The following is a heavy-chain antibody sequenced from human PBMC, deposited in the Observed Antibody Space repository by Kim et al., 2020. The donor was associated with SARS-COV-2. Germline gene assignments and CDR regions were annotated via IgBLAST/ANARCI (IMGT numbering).Heavy chain of an antibody. CDR1: GGSISSYY. CDR3: AISFEGYDGWYFDY. CDR2: IYYSGST. D-gene: IGHD5-12*01. J-gene: IGHJ4*02. V-gene: IGHV4-59*08. Sequence: SETLSLTCTVSGGSISSYYWSWIRQPPGKGLEWIGYIYYSGSTNYNPSLKSRVTISVDTSKNQFSLKLSSVTAADTAVYYCAISFEGYDGWYFDYWGQGTLVTVSS.